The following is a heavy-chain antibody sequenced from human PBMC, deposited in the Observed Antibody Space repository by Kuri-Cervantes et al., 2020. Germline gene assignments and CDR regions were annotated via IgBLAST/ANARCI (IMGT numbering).Heavy chain of an antibody. Sequence: SLKISCAASGFTFDDYAMHWVRQAPGKGLEWVSGISWNSGSIGYADSVKGRFTISRDNAKNSLYLQMNSLRAEDTAVYYCARLGRGIVVVGGYFDYWGQGTLVTVSS. D-gene: IGHD2-15*01. V-gene: IGHV3-9*01. J-gene: IGHJ4*02. CDR2: ISWNSGSI. CDR1: GFTFDDYA. CDR3: ARLGRGIVVVGGYFDY.